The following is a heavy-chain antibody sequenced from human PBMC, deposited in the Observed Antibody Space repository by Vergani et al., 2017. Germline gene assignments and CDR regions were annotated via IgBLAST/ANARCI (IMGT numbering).Heavy chain of an antibody. CDR2: ISSSSSTI. CDR1: GFTFSSYS. V-gene: IGHV3-48*04. D-gene: IGHD3-10*01. Sequence: AASGFTFSSYSMNWVRQAPGKGLNWVSYISSSSSTIHYADSVKGRVTISRDNAKNSLYLQMNSLRAEDTAVYYCARFSITMVRGVIPYFDYWGQGTLVTVSS. J-gene: IGHJ4*02. CDR3: ARFSITMVRGVIPYFDY.